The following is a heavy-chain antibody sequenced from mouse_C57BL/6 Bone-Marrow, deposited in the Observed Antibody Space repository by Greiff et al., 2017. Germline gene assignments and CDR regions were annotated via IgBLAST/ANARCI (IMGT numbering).Heavy chain of an antibody. CDR1: GFTFSSYA. Sequence: EVKLVESGGGLVKPGGSLKLSCAASGFTFSSYAMSWVRQTPEKRLEWVATISDGGSYTYYPDNVKGRFTISRDNAKNNLYLQMSHLKSEDTAMYYCARDRINGNILDEGGQGTTLTVSS. CDR3: ARDRINGNILDE. J-gene: IGHJ2*01. V-gene: IGHV5-4*01. D-gene: IGHD2-1*01. CDR2: ISDGGSYT.